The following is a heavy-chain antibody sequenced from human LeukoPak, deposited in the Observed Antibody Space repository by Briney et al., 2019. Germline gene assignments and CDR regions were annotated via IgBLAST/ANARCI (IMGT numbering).Heavy chain of an antibody. CDR3: ASSLSSCLISY. J-gene: IGHJ4*02. Sequence: PGGSLRLSCAASGFTFSDYYMSRIHQAPGKGLEWVSYISSSGSTIYYADSVKGRFTISRYNAKNSLYLQMNSLRAEDTAVYYCASSLSSCLISYWGQGTLVTVSS. D-gene: IGHD6-19*01. V-gene: IGHV3-11*01. CDR2: ISSSGSTI. CDR1: GFTFSDYY.